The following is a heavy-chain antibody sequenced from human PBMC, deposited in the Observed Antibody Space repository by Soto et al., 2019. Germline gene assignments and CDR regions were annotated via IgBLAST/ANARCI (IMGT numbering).Heavy chain of an antibody. Sequence: GGSLRLSCAASGFSFSISPMHWVRQAPGKGPEWVALISYDGTNKFHADSVKGRFTISRDNSKSTLYLQVGSLRPEDAAVYYCARDPKTSGGQHWAFNYFDSWGQGTLVTVSS. J-gene: IGHJ4*02. D-gene: IGHD7-27*01. CDR2: ISYDGTNK. V-gene: IGHV3-30-3*01. CDR3: ARDPKTSGGQHWAFNYFDS. CDR1: GFSFSISP.